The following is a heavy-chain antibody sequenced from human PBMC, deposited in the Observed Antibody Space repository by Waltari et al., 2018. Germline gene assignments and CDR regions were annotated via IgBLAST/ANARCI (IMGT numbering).Heavy chain of an antibody. D-gene: IGHD6-6*01. CDR2: ISYSGST. Sequence: QLRLQESGPGLVKTSETLSLTCTVSGDSISSSNYYWGWSRQPPGKGLEWIGSISYSGSTSSTPSLKSRVTISVDPSKNQFSLKLSSVTAADTAVYNCARHSGSSSSVFFYYYMDVWGKGTTVTVSS. CDR3: ARHSGSSSSVFFYYYMDV. V-gene: IGHV4-39*01. J-gene: IGHJ6*03. CDR1: GDSISSSNYY.